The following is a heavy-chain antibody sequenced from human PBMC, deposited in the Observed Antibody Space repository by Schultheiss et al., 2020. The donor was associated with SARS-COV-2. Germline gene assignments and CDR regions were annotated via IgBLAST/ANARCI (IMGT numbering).Heavy chain of an antibody. Sequence: SETLSLTCTVSGGSVSSGSYYWSWIRQPPGKGLEWIGEINHSGSTNYNPSLKSRVTISVDTSKNQFSLKLSSVTAADTAVYYCARVARSGYFVWGQGTLVTVSS. J-gene: IGHJ4*02. CDR3: ARVARSGYFV. V-gene: IGHV4-61*01. D-gene: IGHD3-3*01. CDR2: INHSGST. CDR1: GGSVSSGSYY.